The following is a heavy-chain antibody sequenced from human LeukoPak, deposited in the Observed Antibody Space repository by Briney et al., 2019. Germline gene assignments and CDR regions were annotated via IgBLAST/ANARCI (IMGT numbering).Heavy chain of an antibody. J-gene: IGHJ4*02. V-gene: IGHV4-34*01. CDR2: INHSGST. Sequence: PSETLSLTCAVYGGSFSGYYWSWIRQPPGKGLEWIGEINHSGSTNCNPSLKSRVTISVDTSKNQFSLKLSSVTAADTAVYYCARIEGGCSSTSCYFEWGQGTLVTVSS. CDR1: GGSFSGYY. D-gene: IGHD2-2*01. CDR3: ARIEGGCSSTSCYFE.